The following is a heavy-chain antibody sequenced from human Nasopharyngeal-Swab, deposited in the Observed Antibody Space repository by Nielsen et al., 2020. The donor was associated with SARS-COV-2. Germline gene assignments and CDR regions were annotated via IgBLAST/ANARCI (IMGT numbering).Heavy chain of an antibody. CDR2: INHSGST. CDR1: GGSFSGYY. V-gene: IGHV4-34*01. D-gene: IGHD3-10*01. J-gene: IGHJ6*02. CDR3: ARSTRTYYYGSGSYYRRADGMDV. Sequence: SQTLSLTCAVYGGSFSGYYWSWIRQPPGKGLEWIGEINHSGSTNYNPSLKSRVTISVDTSKNQFSLKLSSVTAADTAVYYCARSTRTYYYGSGSYYRRADGMDVWGQGTTVTVSS.